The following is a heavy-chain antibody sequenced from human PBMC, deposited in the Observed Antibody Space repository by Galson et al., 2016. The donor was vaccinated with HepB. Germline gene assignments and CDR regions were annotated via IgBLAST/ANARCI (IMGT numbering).Heavy chain of an antibody. Sequence: SLRLSCAASGFTFSNDAMHWVRQAPGKGLEWVAVVWYGGGNRYYADPVRGRFTISRDNSKNTLFLQMNGLRDDDNDVYYWAREAGTGRLHGMYYFDQWGQGTLVTVSS. J-gene: IGHJ4*02. CDR1: GFTFSNDA. V-gene: IGHV3-33*01. CDR2: VWYGGGNR. CDR3: AREAGTGRLHGMYYFDQ. D-gene: IGHD3/OR15-3a*01.